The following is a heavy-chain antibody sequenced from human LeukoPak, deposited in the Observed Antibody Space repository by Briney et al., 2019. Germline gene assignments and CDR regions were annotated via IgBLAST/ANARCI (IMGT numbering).Heavy chain of an antibody. Sequence: GALRLSCAASGFTVSSNYMSWVRQAPGKGLKWVSVIYRGGSTYYADSVKGRFTISRDNSKNTLYLQMNSLRAEDTAVYYCASRATVTTDRFWFDPWGQGTLVTVSS. CDR2: IYRGGST. CDR1: GFTVSSNY. V-gene: IGHV3-53*01. D-gene: IGHD4-11*01. J-gene: IGHJ5*02. CDR3: ASRATVTTDRFWFDP.